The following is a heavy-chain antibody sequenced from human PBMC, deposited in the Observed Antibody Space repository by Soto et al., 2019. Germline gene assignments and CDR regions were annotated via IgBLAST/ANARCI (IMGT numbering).Heavy chain of an antibody. CDR3: AKGLWGYNWNAVDY. D-gene: IGHD1-1*01. CDR2: ISGSGGST. CDR1: GFTFSNAW. V-gene: IGHV3-23*04. J-gene: IGHJ4*02. Sequence: EVQLVESGGGLVKPGGSLRLSCAASGFTFSNAWMSWVRQAPGKGLEWVSAISGSGGSTYYADSVKGRFTISRDNSKNTLYLQMNSLRAEDTAVYYCAKGLWGYNWNAVDYWGQGTLVTVSS.